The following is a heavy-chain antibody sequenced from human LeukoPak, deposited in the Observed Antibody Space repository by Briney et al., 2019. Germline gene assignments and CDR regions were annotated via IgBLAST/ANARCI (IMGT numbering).Heavy chain of an antibody. Sequence: SETLPLTCAVYGGSFSGYYWSWIRQPPGKGLEWIGEINHSGSTNYNPSLKSRVTISVDTSKNQFSLKLNSVTAADTAVYYCARGRLLLDYWGQGTLVTVSS. V-gene: IGHV4-34*01. CDR1: GGSFSGYY. D-gene: IGHD2-15*01. J-gene: IGHJ4*02. CDR3: ARGRLLLDY. CDR2: INHSGST.